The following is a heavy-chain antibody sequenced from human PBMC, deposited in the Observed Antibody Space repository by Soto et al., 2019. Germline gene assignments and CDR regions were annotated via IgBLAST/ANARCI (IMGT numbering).Heavy chain of an antibody. Sequence: SVEVSWKASGDTFSTYDINWVRQGTGHGLEWMGWINPNSGNIGYAQRFQGRVTMTRDTAIRTAYMEVSSLRSDDTAVYYCARGRASGSYYLLDYWGQGTLVTVSS. J-gene: IGHJ4*02. CDR2: INPNSGNI. V-gene: IGHV1-8*01. CDR1: GDTFSTYD. D-gene: IGHD3-10*01. CDR3: ARGRASGSYYLLDY.